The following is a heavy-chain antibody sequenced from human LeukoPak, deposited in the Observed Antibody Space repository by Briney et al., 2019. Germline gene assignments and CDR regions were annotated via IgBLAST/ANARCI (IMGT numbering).Heavy chain of an antibody. Sequence: GGSLRLSCAASGFTFSSYWMSWVRQAPGKGLEWVANIKQDGSEKYYVDSVKGRFTISRDNAKNSLYLQMNSLRAEDTAVYYCARGWGSYQYYYGMDVWGQGTTVTVSS. D-gene: IGHD3-16*02. CDR2: IKQDGSEK. J-gene: IGHJ6*02. CDR3: ARGWGSYQYYYGMDV. CDR1: GFTFSSYW. V-gene: IGHV3-7*01.